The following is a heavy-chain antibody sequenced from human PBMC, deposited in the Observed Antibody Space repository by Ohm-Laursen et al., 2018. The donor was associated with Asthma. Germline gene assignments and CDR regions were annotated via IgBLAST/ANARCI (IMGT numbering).Heavy chain of an antibody. CDR3: ASESVKQVAAITSPFSPYYYYGMDV. CDR2: INPNSGGT. J-gene: IGHJ6*02. D-gene: IGHD2-15*01. CDR1: GYTFTGYY. Sequence: ASVKVSCKASGYTFTGYYMHWVRQAPGQGLEWMGRINPNSGGTNYAQKFQGRVTMTRDTSISTAYMELSRLRSDDTAVYYCASESVKQVAAITSPFSPYYYYGMDVWGQGTTVTVSS. V-gene: IGHV1-2*06.